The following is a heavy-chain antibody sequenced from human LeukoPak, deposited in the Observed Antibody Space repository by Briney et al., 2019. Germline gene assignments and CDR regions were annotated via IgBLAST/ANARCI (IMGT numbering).Heavy chain of an antibody. CDR1: GFTFSSYG. J-gene: IGHJ4*02. D-gene: IGHD4-17*01. CDR2: IRYDGSNK. CDR3: AKETRDYGSASYYFDY. V-gene: IGHV3-30*02. Sequence: GGSLRLSCAASGFTFSSYGMPWVRQAPGKGLEWVAFIRYDGSNKYYADSVKGRFTISRDNSKNTLYLQMNSLRAEDTAVYYCAKETRDYGSASYYFDYWGQGTLVTVSS.